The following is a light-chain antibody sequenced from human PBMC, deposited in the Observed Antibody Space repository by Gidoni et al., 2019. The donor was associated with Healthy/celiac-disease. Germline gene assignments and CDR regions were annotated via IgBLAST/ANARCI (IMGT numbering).Light chain of an antibody. Sequence: DIQIPQSPSSLSASVGDRVTITCRASQSISSYLNWYQQKPGKAPKLLIYAASSLQSGVPSRFSGSGSGTDFTLTISSLQPEDFATYYCQQSYSTPITFGQGTRLEIK. V-gene: IGKV1-39*01. CDR3: QQSYSTPIT. CDR2: AAS. J-gene: IGKJ5*01. CDR1: QSISSY.